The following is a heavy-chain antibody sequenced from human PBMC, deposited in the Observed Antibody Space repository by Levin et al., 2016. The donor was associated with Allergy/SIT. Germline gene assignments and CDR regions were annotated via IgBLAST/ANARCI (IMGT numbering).Heavy chain of an antibody. CDR3: ARSGILTGYTYGMDV. V-gene: IGHV4-34*01. CDR1: GGSFSGYY. CDR2: INHSGST. J-gene: IGHJ6*02. Sequence: SETLSLTCAVYGGSFSGYYWSWIRQPPGKGLEWIGEINHSGSTNYNPSLKSRVTISVDTSKNQFSLKLSSVTAADTAVYYCARSGILTGYTYGMDVWGQGTTVTVSS. D-gene: IGHD3-9*01.